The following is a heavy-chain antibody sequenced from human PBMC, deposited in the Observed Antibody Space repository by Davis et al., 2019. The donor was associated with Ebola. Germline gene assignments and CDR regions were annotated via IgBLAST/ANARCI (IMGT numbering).Heavy chain of an antibody. CDR3: ARSNWGYYFDY. J-gene: IGHJ4*02. Sequence: GGSPRLSCAASGFTFSNYAMHWVRQAPGKGLEWVAVISYDGNNEYYADSVKGRFTISRHNSKNTLYLQMNSLRAEDTAVYYCARSNWGYYFDYWGQGTLVTVSS. D-gene: IGHD7-27*01. V-gene: IGHV3-30*14. CDR2: ISYDGNNE. CDR1: GFTFSNYA.